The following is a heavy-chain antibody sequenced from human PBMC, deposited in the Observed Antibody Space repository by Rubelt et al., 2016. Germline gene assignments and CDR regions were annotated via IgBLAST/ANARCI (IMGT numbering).Heavy chain of an antibody. CDR3: AGGRNGAL. CDR1: GFTFSTFS. J-gene: IGHJ4*02. V-gene: IGHV3-7*03. Sequence: EVQLVESGGGVVQSGGSLRLSCAASGFTFSTFSMTWVRQAPGKGLEWVANINQAGSEEHYVGSVKGRFTISRDNTKNSLYLQMNKLGAEDTAVYYCAGGRNGALWGQGTLVIVSS. D-gene: IGHD2-8*01. CDR2: INQAGSEE.